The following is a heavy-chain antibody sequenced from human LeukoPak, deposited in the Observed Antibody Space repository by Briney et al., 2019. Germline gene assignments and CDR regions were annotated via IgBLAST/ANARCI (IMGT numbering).Heavy chain of an antibody. CDR1: GGSISSYY. CDR3: ARLRYDRGVVVVAATGWYFDL. CDR2: IYYSGST. J-gene: IGHJ2*01. V-gene: IGHV4-39*01. D-gene: IGHD2-15*01. Sequence: SETLSLTCTVSGGSISSYYWGWIRQPPGKGLEWIGSIYYSGSTYYNPSLKSRVTISVDTSKNQFSLKLSSVTAADTAVYYCARLRYDRGVVVVAATGWYFDLWGRGTLVTVSS.